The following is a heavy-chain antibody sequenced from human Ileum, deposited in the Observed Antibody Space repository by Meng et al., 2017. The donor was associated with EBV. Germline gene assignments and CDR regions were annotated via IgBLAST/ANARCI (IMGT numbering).Heavy chain of an antibody. CDR1: GGSVSSAHSF. J-gene: IGHJ4*02. Sequence: QVQLQGSGPGLVKPSETLALPCTVSGGSVSSAHSFWTWIRQPPGKGLEWIGYMSYSGSTNYSPPLESRVTISVDTSKNQFSLKLSSVTAADTAVYYCAGDPHSGSPHWGQGTLVTVSS. V-gene: IGHV4-61*01. CDR2: MSYSGST. D-gene: IGHD1-26*01. CDR3: AGDPHSGSPH.